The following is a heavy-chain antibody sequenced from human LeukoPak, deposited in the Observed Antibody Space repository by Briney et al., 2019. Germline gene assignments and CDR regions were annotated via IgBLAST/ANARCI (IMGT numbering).Heavy chain of an antibody. CDR3: AKDQEDIVVVVAATQSFDP. D-gene: IGHD2-15*01. CDR2: ISGSGGST. J-gene: IGHJ5*02. CDR1: GFTFSSYA. V-gene: IGHV3-23*01. Sequence: GGSLRLSCAASGFTFSSYAMSWVRQAPGKGLEWVSAISGSGGSTYYADSVKGRFTISRDNSKNTLYLQMNSLRAEDMAVYYCAKDQEDIVVVVAATQSFDPWGQGTLVTVSS.